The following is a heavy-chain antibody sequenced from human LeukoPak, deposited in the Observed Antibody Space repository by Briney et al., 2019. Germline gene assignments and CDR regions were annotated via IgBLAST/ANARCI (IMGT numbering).Heavy chain of an antibody. V-gene: IGHV4-38-2*02. J-gene: IGHJ6*03. CDR2: IYHSGST. Sequence: PSETLSLTCTVSGYSISSGYYWGWIRQPPGKGLEWIGSIYHSGSTYYNPSLKSRVTISVDTSKNQFSLKLSSVTAADTAVYYCARADYSSTWSHDYYYMDVWGKGTTVTVSS. CDR1: GYSISSGYY. CDR3: ARADYSSTWSHDYYYMDV. D-gene: IGHD6-13*01.